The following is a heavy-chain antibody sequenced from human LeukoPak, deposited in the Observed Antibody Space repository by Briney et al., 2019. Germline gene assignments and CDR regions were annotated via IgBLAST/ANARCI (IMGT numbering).Heavy chain of an antibody. Sequence: PGGSLRLSCAASGFTFSGSTMNWVRQAPGKGLEWVSFITPTSGTRHYADSVKGRFTISRDNAKNSLYLQMNSLRAEDTAVYYCATSSSGFDYWGQGTLVTVSS. J-gene: IGHJ4*02. V-gene: IGHV3-48*04. CDR3: ATSSSGFDY. D-gene: IGHD6-19*01. CDR1: GFTFSGST. CDR2: ITPTSGTR.